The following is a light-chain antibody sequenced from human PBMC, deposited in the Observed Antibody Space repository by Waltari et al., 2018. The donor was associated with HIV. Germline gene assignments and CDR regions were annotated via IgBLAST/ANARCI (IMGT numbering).Light chain of an antibody. J-gene: IGKJ2*01. Sequence: DIQMTQSPSSLSASVGDRVTVTCRASQSIGTYLNWYHQKPGKVPKLLIYAASTLQSGVPSRFSGSGSGTDFTLTINSLQPEDFATYYCQQTYTTPHTFGQGTKLEIK. CDR1: QSIGTY. V-gene: IGKV1-39*01. CDR2: AAS. CDR3: QQTYTTPHT.